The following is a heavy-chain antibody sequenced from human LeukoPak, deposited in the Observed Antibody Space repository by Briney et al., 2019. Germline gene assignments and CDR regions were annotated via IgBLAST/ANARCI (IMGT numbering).Heavy chain of an antibody. CDR2: IYYSGTT. D-gene: IGHD5-18*01. V-gene: IGHV4-59*01. J-gene: IGHJ4*02. CDR3: ARGARGYSYG. CDR1: GGTISSYC. Sequence: SVTLSFTSTVYGGTISSYCWSWLPPPPGNGLEWIGYIYYSGTTNYNPSLKSRVTISIDTTNKPFSLNLSPVTAAVTAEYYCARGARGYSYGWGQGTLVAVSS.